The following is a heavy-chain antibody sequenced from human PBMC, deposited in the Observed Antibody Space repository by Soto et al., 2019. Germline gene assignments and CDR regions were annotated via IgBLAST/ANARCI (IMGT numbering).Heavy chain of an antibody. CDR2: ISAYNGNT. J-gene: IGHJ5*02. D-gene: IGHD1-1*01. CDR3: ARELTGTGMYNWFDP. Sequence: QVQLVQSGAEVKKPGASVKVSCKASGYTFTSYGISWVRQAPGQGLEWMGWISAYNGNTNYVQKLQGRFTMTTDTSTSTAYMELRSMRSDDTAVYYCARELTGTGMYNWFDPWGQGTLVTVSS. V-gene: IGHV1-18*01. CDR1: GYTFTSYG.